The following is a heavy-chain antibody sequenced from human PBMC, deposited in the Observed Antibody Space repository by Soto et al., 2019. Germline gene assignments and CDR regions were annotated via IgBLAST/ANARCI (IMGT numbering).Heavy chain of an antibody. CDR1: GYTFTSYG. J-gene: IGHJ4*02. V-gene: IGHV1-18*01. CDR2: ISAYNGNT. CDR3: ARNRGYCSGTSCYRHY. Sequence: QVQLVQSGAEVKKPGASVKVSCKASGYTFTSYGISWVRQAPGQGLEWMGWISAYNGNTNYAQKLQGRGTMTTDTSTSTDYMELRSLRSDDTAVYYCARNRGYCSGTSCYRHYWGQGSMVTVSS. D-gene: IGHD2-15*01.